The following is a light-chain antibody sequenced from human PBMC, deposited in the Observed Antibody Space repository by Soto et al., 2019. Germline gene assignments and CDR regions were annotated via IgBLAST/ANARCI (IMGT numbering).Light chain of an antibody. CDR1: QSISST. V-gene: IGKV3-15*01. CDR2: GAS. J-gene: IGKJ1*01. Sequence: EIVMTQSPATLSVSPGERATLSCRASQSISSTLAWYQQKPCQAPRLLIYGASTRDTGIPARFSGSGSGTEFTLTISSLQSEDFAVYYCQQYNNWPPLFGQGTKVEIK. CDR3: QQYNNWPPL.